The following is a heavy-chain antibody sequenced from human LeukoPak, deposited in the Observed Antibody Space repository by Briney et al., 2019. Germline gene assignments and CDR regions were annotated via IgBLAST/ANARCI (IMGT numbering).Heavy chain of an antibody. CDR2: ISYDGSNK. CDR1: GFTFSGYG. V-gene: IGHV3-30*18. J-gene: IGHJ4*02. CDR3: AKSSYGDPEGYFDY. Sequence: GGSLRLSCAASGFTFSGYGMHWVRQAPGKGLEWVAVISYDGSNKYYADSVKGRFTISRDNSKNTLYLQMNSLRAEDTAVYYCAKSSYGDPEGYFDYWGQGTLVTVSS. D-gene: IGHD4-17*01.